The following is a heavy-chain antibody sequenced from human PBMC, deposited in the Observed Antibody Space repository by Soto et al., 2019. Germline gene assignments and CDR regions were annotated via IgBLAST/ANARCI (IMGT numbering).Heavy chain of an antibody. D-gene: IGHD6-13*01. CDR1: GYTFTSYY. CDR3: ARGPGIAAADPRRNWFDP. J-gene: IGHJ5*02. Sequence: QVQLVQSGAEVKKPGASVKVSCKASGYTFTSYYMHWVRQAPGQGLEWMGIINPSGGSTSYAQKFQGRVTMTRDTSTSTVYMELSSLRSEDTTVYYCARGPGIAAADPRRNWFDPWGQGTLVTVSS. CDR2: INPSGGST. V-gene: IGHV1-46*01.